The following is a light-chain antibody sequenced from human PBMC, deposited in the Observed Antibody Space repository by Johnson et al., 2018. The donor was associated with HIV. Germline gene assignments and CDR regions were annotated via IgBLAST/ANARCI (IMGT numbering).Light chain of an antibody. J-gene: IGLJ1*01. CDR3: GTWDTSLSAGV. CDR2: RNN. CDR1: SANIGSNP. V-gene: IGLV1-44*01. Sequence: QSVLTQPPSASGTPGQRVTISCPGSSANIGSNPVNWYHQLPGTAPKLLIYRNNQLPSGVPDRFSGSKSGTSASLAISGLQAEYEADYYCGTWDTSLSAGVFGTGTKVTV.